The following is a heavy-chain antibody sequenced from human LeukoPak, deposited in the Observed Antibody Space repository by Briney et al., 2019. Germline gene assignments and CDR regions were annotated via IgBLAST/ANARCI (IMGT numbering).Heavy chain of an antibody. Sequence: SETLSLTCIVSGDSITNHYWSLIRRPPGKGLEWIGYIYYNGIINHNPSLKSRVTISVDTSRNQFSMKLNSVTAAGTAVYYCARHRGPKNGYFDLWGRGTLVTVSS. CDR2: IYYNGII. D-gene: IGHD3-10*01. CDR3: ARHRGPKNGYFDL. J-gene: IGHJ2*01. CDR1: GDSITNHY. V-gene: IGHV4-59*08.